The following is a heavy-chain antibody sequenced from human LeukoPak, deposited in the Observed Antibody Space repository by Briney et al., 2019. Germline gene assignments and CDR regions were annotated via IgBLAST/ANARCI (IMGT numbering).Heavy chain of an antibody. CDR1: GGTFSSYA. D-gene: IGHD5-12*01. CDR3: ASPPPDIVATIRPSYYGMDV. J-gene: IGHJ6*02. Sequence: SVKVSCKASGGTFSSYAISWVRQAPGQGLEWMGRIIPILGIANYAQKFQGRVTITADKSTSTAYMELSSLRSEDTAVYYCASPPPDIVATIRPSYYGMDVWGQGTTVTVSS. V-gene: IGHV1-69*04. CDR2: IIPILGIA.